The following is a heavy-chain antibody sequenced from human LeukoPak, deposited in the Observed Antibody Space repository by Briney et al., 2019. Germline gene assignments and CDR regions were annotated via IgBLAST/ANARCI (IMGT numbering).Heavy chain of an antibody. D-gene: IGHD3-22*01. Sequence: GGSLRLSCAASGFTFSSYAMSWVRQAPGKGLEWVSAISGSGGSTYYADSVKGRFTISRDKSKNTLYLQMNSLRAEDTAVYYCAKDSYYDSRGYSDDYWGQGTLVTVSS. CDR3: AKDSYYDSRGYSDDY. V-gene: IGHV3-23*01. CDR2: ISGSGGST. CDR1: GFTFSSYA. J-gene: IGHJ4*02.